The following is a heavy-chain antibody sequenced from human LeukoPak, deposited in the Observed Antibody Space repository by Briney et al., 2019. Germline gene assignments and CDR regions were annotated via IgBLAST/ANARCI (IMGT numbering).Heavy chain of an antibody. Sequence: SETLSLTCTVSGGSISSSSYYWSWIRQPPGKGLEWIGYIYYSGSTNYNPSLKSRVTVSADTSKNQISLKLTSVTAADTAVYYCASHPGVAAADYWGQGTLVTVSS. CDR3: ASHPGVAAADY. J-gene: IGHJ4*02. CDR1: GGSISSSSYY. CDR2: IYYSGST. D-gene: IGHD2-15*01. V-gene: IGHV4-61*05.